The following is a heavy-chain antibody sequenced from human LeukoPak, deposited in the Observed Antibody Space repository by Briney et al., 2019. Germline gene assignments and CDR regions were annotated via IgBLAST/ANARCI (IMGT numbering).Heavy chain of an antibody. CDR2: IIPIFGTA. V-gene: IGHV1-69*13. Sequence: ASVKVSCKASGGTFSSYAISWVRQAPGQGLEWMGGIIPIFGTANYAQKFQGRVTITADESTNTAYMELSRLRSDDTAVYYCAREARAGYPPYYYYYMDVWGKGTTVTVSS. J-gene: IGHJ6*03. CDR1: GGTFSSYA. CDR3: AREARAGYPPYYYYYMDV. D-gene: IGHD6-13*01.